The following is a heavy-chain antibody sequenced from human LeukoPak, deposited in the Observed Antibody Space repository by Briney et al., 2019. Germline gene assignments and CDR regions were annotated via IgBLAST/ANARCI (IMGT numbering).Heavy chain of an antibody. CDR3: TRREDGNNPSFDY. J-gene: IGHJ4*02. CDR1: GFTFSSYW. V-gene: IGHV3-73*01. D-gene: IGHD5-24*01. Sequence: PGGSLRLSCAASGFTFSSYWMSGVRQASGKGLEWVGRIKSKAKSYATGYAASVRGRFTISRDDSKNTAYLQMNSLRTEDTAVYYCTRREDGNNPSFDYWGQGTLVTVSS. CDR2: IKSKAKSYAT.